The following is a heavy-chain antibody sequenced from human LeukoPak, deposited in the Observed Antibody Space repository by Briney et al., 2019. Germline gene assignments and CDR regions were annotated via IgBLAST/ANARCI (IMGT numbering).Heavy chain of an antibody. V-gene: IGHV3-7*01. D-gene: IGHD7-27*01. Sequence: GGSLRLSCAGSGVAFSPHWMIWVRQAPGKGLEWVAIINPDGTQKYYVDSVEGRFTISRDNARNSVYLQKTSLGAEDTAVYYCTTGEMDHWGQGTQVTVSS. CDR2: INPDGTQK. CDR3: TTGEMDH. J-gene: IGHJ4*02. CDR1: GVAFSPHW.